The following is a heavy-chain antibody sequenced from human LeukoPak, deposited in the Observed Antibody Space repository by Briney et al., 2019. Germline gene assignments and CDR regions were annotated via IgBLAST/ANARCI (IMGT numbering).Heavy chain of an antibody. CDR2: ISSASSYI. J-gene: IGHJ4*02. Sequence: GGSLRLSCAASGFTFNTYSINWVRQAPGKGLEWVSSISSASSYIYYADSVKGRFTIFRGNAKNSLFLQMNSLRAEDTAVYYCARDLGATKYWGQGTLVTVSS. D-gene: IGHD1-26*01. V-gene: IGHV3-21*01. CDR3: ARDLGATKY. CDR1: GFTFNTYS.